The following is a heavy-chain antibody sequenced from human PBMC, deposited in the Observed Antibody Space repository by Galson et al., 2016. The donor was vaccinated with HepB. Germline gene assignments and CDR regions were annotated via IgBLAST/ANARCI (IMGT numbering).Heavy chain of an antibody. D-gene: IGHD2-2*01. CDR2: IYYSGST. V-gene: IGHV4-59*01. CDR3: ARDSGYCSSTTCYQFYYGMDV. J-gene: IGHJ6*02. CDR1: GGSISSSY. Sequence: SETLSLTCTVSGGSISSSYWSWIRQPPGKGLEWIGYIYYSGSTNYNPSLKSRVTISVDTSKNQFSLKLSSVTAADTALYSCARDSGYCSSTTCYQFYYGMDVWGQGTTVTVSS.